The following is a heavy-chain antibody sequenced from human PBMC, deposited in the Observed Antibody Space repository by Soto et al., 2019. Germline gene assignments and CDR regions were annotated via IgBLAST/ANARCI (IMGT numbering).Heavy chain of an antibody. Sequence: QVQLQESGPGLVKPSGTLSLTCAVSGGSISSSNWWSWVCQPPGKGLEWIGEIYHSGSTNYNPSLKRRVPXSXDXXKNQFSLKLSSVTAAATAVYYCASVRGGYYYAMDVWGQGTTVTVSS. V-gene: IGHV4-4*02. J-gene: IGHJ6*02. D-gene: IGHD3-10*02. CDR2: IYHSGST. CDR3: ASVRGGYYYAMDV. CDR1: GGSISSSNW.